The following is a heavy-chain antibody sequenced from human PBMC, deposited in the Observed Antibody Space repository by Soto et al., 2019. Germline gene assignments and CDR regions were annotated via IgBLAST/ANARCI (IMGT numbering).Heavy chain of an antibody. CDR2: FDPEAGEK. CDR1: GDTLPASS. D-gene: IGHD2-15*01. V-gene: IGHV1-24*01. Sequence: QVHLVQSGAEVKKPGASVKVSCKVSGDTLPASSVHWVRQAPGKGLEWMGGFDPEAGEKIYAQKFQGRVTSTEDTSTDTTYMELSRLTPADTAIYYCAPPYCCGDRCYSTWFVPCVQGTLVTVSS. J-gene: IGHJ5*02. CDR3: APPYCCGDRCYSTWFVP.